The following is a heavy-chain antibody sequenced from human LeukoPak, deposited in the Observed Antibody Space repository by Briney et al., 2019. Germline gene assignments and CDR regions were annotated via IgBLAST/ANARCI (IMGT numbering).Heavy chain of an antibody. CDR3: AREAYNWNIDVFDI. J-gene: IGHJ3*02. CDR2: IKQDGSEK. D-gene: IGHD1/OR15-1a*01. Sequence: GRSLRLSCAASGFTFSSYWMSWVRQAPGKGLAWVANIKQDGSEKYYVDSVKGRFTISRDNAKNSLYLQMNSLRAEDTAVYYCAREAYNWNIDVFDIWGQGTMVTVSS. V-gene: IGHV3-7*01. CDR1: GFTFSSYW.